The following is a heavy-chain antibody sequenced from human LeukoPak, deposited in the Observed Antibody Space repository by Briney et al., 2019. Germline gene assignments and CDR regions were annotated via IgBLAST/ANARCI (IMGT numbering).Heavy chain of an antibody. CDR2: IYYSGST. V-gene: IGHV4-59*01. Sequence: PSETLSLTCTVSGGAISSYYWSWIRQPPGTGLEWIGYIYYSGSTNYNPSLKSRVTISVDTPKNQFSLKLSSVNAADTAVYYCARAQYGSSWPNYYYYGMDVWGQGTTVTVSS. CDR1: GGAISSYY. J-gene: IGHJ6*02. CDR3: ARAQYGSSWPNYYYYGMDV. D-gene: IGHD6-13*01.